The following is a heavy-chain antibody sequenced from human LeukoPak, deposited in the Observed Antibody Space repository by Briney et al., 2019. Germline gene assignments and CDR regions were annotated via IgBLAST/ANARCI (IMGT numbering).Heavy chain of an antibody. D-gene: IGHD2-2*01. V-gene: IGHV1-69*05. Sequence: ASVKVSCKASGGTFSSYAISWVRQAPGQGLEWMGGIIPIFGTANYAQKFQGRVTITTDESMSTAYMELSSLRSEDAAVYYCARGRLPEDWGQGTLVTVSS. J-gene: IGHJ4*02. CDR2: IIPIFGTA. CDR1: GGTFSSYA. CDR3: ARGRLPED.